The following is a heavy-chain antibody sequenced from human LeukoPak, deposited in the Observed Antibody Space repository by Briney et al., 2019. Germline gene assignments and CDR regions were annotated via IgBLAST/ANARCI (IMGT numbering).Heavy chain of an antibody. D-gene: IGHD3-10*01. J-gene: IGHJ4*02. CDR2: ISSSGSSI. CDR1: GFTFSSYE. CDR3: ARDSGYYFDY. V-gene: IGHV3-48*03. Sequence: GGSLRLSCAASGFTFSSYEMNWVRQAPGKGLEWVSYISSSGSSIYYADSVKGRFTISRDNAKNSLYLQMNSLRAEDTAVYYCARDSGYYFDYWGQGTLVTVSS.